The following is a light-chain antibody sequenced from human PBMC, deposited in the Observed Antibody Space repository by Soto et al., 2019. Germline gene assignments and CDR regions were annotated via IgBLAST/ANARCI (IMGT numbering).Light chain of an antibody. CDR2: AAS. J-gene: IGKJ4*01. CDR3: QQYYSYPPLT. Sequence: AIRMTQSPSSFSASTGDRVTITCRSSQGISSYLAWYQQKPGEAPKLLIYAASTLQSGVPSRFSGSGSATEFTLTISRLQSEDCATYYCQQYYSYPPLTFGEGTKVEIK. V-gene: IGKV1-8*01. CDR1: QGISSY.